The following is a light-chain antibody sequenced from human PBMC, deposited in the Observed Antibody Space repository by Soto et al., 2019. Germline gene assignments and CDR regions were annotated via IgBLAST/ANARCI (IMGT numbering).Light chain of an antibody. CDR2: AAS. CDR3: QKSNSAPPWT. V-gene: IGKV1-27*01. CDR1: QGISNY. J-gene: IGKJ1*01. Sequence: DIQMTQSPSSLSASVGDRVTITCRASQGISNYLAWYQQKPGKVPKLLTYAASTLQSGVLSRFSGSGSGTDFTLTISSLQPEDVATYYCQKSNSAPPWTFGQGTKVEIK.